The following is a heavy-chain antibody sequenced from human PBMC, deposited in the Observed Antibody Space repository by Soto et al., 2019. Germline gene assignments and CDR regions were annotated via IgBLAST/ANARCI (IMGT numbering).Heavy chain of an antibody. CDR2: ISYDGSNK. CDR3: AKDAFSSGWPFDY. D-gene: IGHD6-19*01. CDR1: GFTFSSYG. Sequence: GSLRLSCAASGFTFSSYGMHWVRQAPGKGLEWVAVISYDGSNKYYADSVKGRFTISRDNSRNTLYLQMNSLRAEDTALYYCAKDAFSSGWPFDYWGQGTLVTVSS. V-gene: IGHV3-30*18. J-gene: IGHJ4*02.